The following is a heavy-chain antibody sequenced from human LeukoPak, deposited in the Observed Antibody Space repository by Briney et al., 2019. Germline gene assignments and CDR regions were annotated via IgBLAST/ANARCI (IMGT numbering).Heavy chain of an antibody. D-gene: IGHD4-23*01. CDR1: GGSISSSSYY. CDR3: ARTGTTVVTRALDS. V-gene: IGHV4-61*05. CDR2: IYHSGSS. Sequence: SETLSLTCTVSGGSISSSSYYWGWIRQPPGKGLEWIGEIYHSGSSNYNPSLKSRVTISVDKSKNQFSLKLNSVTVADTAVYYCARTGTTVVTRALDSWGQGTLVTVSS. J-gene: IGHJ5*01.